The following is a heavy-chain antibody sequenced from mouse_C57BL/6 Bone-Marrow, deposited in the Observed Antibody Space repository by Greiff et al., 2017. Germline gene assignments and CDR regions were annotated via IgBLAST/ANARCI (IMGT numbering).Heavy chain of an antibody. CDR3: ARRTTVVMYYFDY. J-gene: IGHJ2*01. CDR1: GYSFTSYY. D-gene: IGHD1-1*01. CDR2: IYPGSGNT. V-gene: IGHV1-66*01. Sequence: VQLQQSGPELVKPGASVKISCKASGYSFTSYYIHWVKQRPGQGLEWIGWIYPGSGNTKYNEKFKGKATLTADTSSSTAYMQLSSLTSEDSAVYYCARRTTVVMYYFDYWGQGTTLTVSS.